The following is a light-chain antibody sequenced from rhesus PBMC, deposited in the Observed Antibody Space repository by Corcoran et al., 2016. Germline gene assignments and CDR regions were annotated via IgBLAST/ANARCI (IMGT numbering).Light chain of an antibody. CDR1: SRDIGGYNY. CDR2: EVS. J-gene: IGLJ1*01. V-gene: IGLV2-32*02. Sequence: QAALTQPRSISWSPGQSITSSCTGTSRDIGGYNYDSGYQQHPGTAPKLMIYEVSKRPSGVSDRFSGSKSGTTDSLTISGLQAEDEEDYYCSSYAGSNIYIFGAGTRLTV. CDR3: SSYAGSNIYI.